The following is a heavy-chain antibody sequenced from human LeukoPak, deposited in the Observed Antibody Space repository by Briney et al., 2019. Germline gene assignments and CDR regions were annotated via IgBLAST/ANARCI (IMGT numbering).Heavy chain of an antibody. CDR1: GGSFSGYY. CDR2: INHSGST. V-gene: IGHV4-34*01. J-gene: IGHJ3*02. CDR3: ARGGDSSGYLDAFDI. Sequence: PSETLSLTCAVYGGSFSGYYWSWIRQPPGKGLEWIGEINHSGSTNYNPSLKSRVTISVDTSKNQFSLKLSSVTAADTAVYCCARGGDSSGYLDAFDIWGQGTMVTVSS. D-gene: IGHD3-22*01.